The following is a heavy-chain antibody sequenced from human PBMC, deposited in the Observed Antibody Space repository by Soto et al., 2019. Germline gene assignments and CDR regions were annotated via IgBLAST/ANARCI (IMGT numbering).Heavy chain of an antibody. J-gene: IGHJ4*02. Sequence: GVSLRLSCAASGLTFSSYAMSWVRQAPGKELEWVSAISGSGGSTYYADSVKGRFTISRDNSKNTLYLQMNSLRAEDTAVYYCAKDHYDSSGYYQPIYLDYWGQGTLVTVSS. D-gene: IGHD3-22*01. CDR2: ISGSGGST. CDR3: AKDHYDSSGYYQPIYLDY. CDR1: GLTFSSYA. V-gene: IGHV3-23*01.